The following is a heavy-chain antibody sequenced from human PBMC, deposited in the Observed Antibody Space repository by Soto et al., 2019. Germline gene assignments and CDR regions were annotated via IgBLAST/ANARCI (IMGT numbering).Heavy chain of an antibody. CDR2: ISAYNGNT. Sequence: QVQLVQSGAEVKKPGASVKVSCKASGYTFTSYGISWVRQAPGQGLEWMGWISAYNGNTNYAQKLQGRVTMTTDTSTSTAYVELRSLRSDDTAVYYCARELKSGWYPLPYYFDYWGQGTLVTVSS. CDR3: ARELKSGWYPLPYYFDY. V-gene: IGHV1-18*01. J-gene: IGHJ4*02. D-gene: IGHD6-19*01. CDR1: GYTFTSYG.